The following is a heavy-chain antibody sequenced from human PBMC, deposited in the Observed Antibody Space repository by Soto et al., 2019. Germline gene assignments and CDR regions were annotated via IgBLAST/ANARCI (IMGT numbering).Heavy chain of an antibody. Sequence: QVQLVQSGAEVKKPGSSVKVSCKASGGTFSSYAISWVRQAPGQGLEWMGGTFPTFGTPTYAQKFQGRVTITRDESTSTAYMERSSLRSEDTAVYYCARDTEDCSGGSCYSGVVVGMDVWGQGTTVTVSS. D-gene: IGHD2-15*01. J-gene: IGHJ6*02. CDR2: TFPTFGTP. CDR3: ARDTEDCSGGSCYSGVVVGMDV. CDR1: GGTFSSYA. V-gene: IGHV1-69*05.